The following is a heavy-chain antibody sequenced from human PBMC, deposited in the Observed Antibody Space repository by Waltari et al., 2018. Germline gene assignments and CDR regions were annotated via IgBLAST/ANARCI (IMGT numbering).Heavy chain of an antibody. CDR2: ISNEGNT. CDR1: GGSFSDYY. CDR3: ARPGDLGGTSFHY. V-gene: IGHV4-34*01. J-gene: IGHJ4*02. D-gene: IGHD1-26*01. Sequence: QVQLQQWGAGLLEPSETLSLTCAVYGGSFSDYYFHWIRQPPGKGLEWIGEISNEGNTNPNPSLKRRVTISVDKSKNQFSLKLTSLTAADTAVYYCARPGDLGGTSFHYWGQGTLVTVSS.